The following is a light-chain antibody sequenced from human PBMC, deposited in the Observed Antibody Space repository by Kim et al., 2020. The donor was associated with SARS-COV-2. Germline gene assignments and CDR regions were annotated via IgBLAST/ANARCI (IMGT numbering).Light chain of an antibody. Sequence: ASRGASVKLTCTLNSGHSSNAIAWHQQQPEKGPRYLMKVNNDGSHSKGDGIPDRFSGSSSGAERYLTISSLQSVDEADYYCQSWGVFGGGTKLTVL. CDR2: VNNDGSH. V-gene: IGLV4-69*01. CDR3: QSWGV. CDR1: SGHSSNA. J-gene: IGLJ3*02.